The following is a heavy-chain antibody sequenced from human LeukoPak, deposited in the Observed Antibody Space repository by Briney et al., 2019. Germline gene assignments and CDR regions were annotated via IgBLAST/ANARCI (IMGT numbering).Heavy chain of an antibody. CDR1: GYTFTGYY. V-gene: IGHV1-2*02. Sequence: ASVKVSCKASGYTFTGYYMHWVRQAPGQGLEWMGWINPNSGGTNSAQKFQGRVTMTEDTSTDTAYMELSSLRSEDTAVYYCAREEGNWGDAFDIWGQGTMVTVSS. J-gene: IGHJ3*02. CDR2: INPNSGGT. D-gene: IGHD7-27*01. CDR3: AREEGNWGDAFDI.